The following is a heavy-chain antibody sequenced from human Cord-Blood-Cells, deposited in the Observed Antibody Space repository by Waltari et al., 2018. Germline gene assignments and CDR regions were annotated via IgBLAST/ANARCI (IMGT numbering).Heavy chain of an antibody. J-gene: IGHJ2*01. CDR3: ASPSSSSSYWYFDL. D-gene: IGHD6-6*01. CDR2: IYYSGST. CDR1: GGSLSSGGYY. V-gene: IGHV4-31*03. Sequence: QVQLQESGPGLVKPSQTLTLTCTVSGGSLSSGGYYLSWIRQHPGKGLEWIGYIYYSGSTYYNPSLKSRVTISVDTSKNQFSLKLSSVTAADTAVYYCASPSSSSSYWYFDLWGRGTLVTVSS.